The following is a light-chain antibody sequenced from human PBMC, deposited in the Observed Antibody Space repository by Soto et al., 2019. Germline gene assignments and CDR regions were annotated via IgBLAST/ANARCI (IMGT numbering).Light chain of an antibody. CDR2: GAS. Sequence: EMVLTQSPATLSLSLGNRATLSCKASQSVSSSYLAWYQQKPGQAPRLLIYGASSRATGIPDRFSGSGSGTDFTLTISRLEPEDFAVYYCQQHGTSPITFGQGTRLEIK. V-gene: IGKV3-20*01. CDR3: QQHGTSPIT. J-gene: IGKJ5*01. CDR1: QSVSSSY.